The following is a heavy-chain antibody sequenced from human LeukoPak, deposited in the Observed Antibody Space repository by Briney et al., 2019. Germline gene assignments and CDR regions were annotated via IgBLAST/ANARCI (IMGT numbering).Heavy chain of an antibody. CDR3: ATKGIAAASDY. Sequence: GGSLRLSCAASGFTFSSYEMNWVRQAPGKGLEGVSYISSSGSTIYYADSVKGRFTISRDNAKNSLYLQMNSLRAEDTAVYYCATKGIAAASDYWGQGTLVTVSS. CDR2: ISSSGSTI. V-gene: IGHV3-48*03. CDR1: GFTFSSYE. D-gene: IGHD6-13*01. J-gene: IGHJ4*02.